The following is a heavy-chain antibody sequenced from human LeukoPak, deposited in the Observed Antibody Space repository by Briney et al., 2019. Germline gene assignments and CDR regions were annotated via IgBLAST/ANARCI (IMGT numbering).Heavy chain of an antibody. Sequence: ASVKVSCKASGYTFTRYAMNWVRQAPGQGLEWMGWIDTNTGNPTYAQGFTGRFVFSLDTSVSTAYLQISSLKAEDTAMCYCTRGSGPMTNDYWGQGTLVTVSS. V-gene: IGHV7-4-1*02. J-gene: IGHJ4*02. CDR1: GYTFTRYA. CDR3: TRGSGPMTNDY. CDR2: IDTNTGNP. D-gene: IGHD4-11*01.